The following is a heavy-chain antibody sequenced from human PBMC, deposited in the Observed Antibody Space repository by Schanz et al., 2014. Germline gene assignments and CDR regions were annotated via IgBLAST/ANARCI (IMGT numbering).Heavy chain of an antibody. CDR3: ARDSDVSKYNLFDS. J-gene: IGHJ5*01. CDR1: GYTFTDYY. CDR2: LNPNSGGT. Sequence: QVQLVQSGAEVKRPGASVKISCKASGYTFTDYYMNWVRQAPGQGLEWMGWLNPNSGGTNYAQKFQGRVTMTRDTSISTVYMELTRLTFDDTAIYYCARDSDVSKYNLFDSWGQGTLVTVSS. V-gene: IGHV1-2*02.